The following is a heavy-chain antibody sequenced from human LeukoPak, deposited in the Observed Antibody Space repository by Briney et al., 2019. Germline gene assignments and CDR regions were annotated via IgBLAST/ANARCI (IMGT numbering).Heavy chain of an antibody. CDR1: GYSFTSYW. D-gene: IGHD6-19*01. V-gene: IGHV5-51*01. CDR3: ARRGTIASDWYWFDP. Sequence: GESLKISCKGSGYSFTSYWIGWVRQMPGKGLEWMGVIYPGDSDTRYSPSFQGQVTISADKSISTAYLQWSRLKASDTAMYYCARRGTIASDWYWFDPWGQGTLVTVSS. J-gene: IGHJ5*02. CDR2: IYPGDSDT.